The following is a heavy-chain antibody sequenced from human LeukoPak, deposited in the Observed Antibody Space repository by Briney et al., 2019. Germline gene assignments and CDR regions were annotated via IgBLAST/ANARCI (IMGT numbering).Heavy chain of an antibody. V-gene: IGHV3-21*01. CDR3: ARVVLGGYHRADY. D-gene: IGHD5-12*01. Sequence: GGSLRLSCAASGFTFSSYSMNWVRQAPGKGQEWVSSISSSSSYIYYADSVEGRFTISRDNAKNSLYLQMNSLRAEDTAVYYCARVVLGGYHRADYWGQGTLVTVSS. CDR1: GFTFSSYS. CDR2: ISSSSSYI. J-gene: IGHJ4*02.